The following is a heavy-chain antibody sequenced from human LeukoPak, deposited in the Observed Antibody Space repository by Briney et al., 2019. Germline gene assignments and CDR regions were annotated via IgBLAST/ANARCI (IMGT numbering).Heavy chain of an antibody. CDR1: GFTFSSYA. Sequence: GGSLRLSCAASGFTFSSYAMHWVRQAPGKGLEWVAVISYDGSNKYYADSVKGRFTISRDNSKNTLYLQMNSLRAEDTAVYYCARDKFPLSSLYYYYMDVWGKGTTVTVSS. CDR2: ISYDGSNK. CDR3: ARDKFPLSSLYYYYMDV. J-gene: IGHJ6*03. V-gene: IGHV3-30*04. D-gene: IGHD2-21*01.